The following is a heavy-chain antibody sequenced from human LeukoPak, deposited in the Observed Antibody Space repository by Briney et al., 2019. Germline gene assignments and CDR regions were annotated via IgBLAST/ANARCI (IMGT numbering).Heavy chain of an antibody. D-gene: IGHD2-2*01. Sequence: VASVKVSCKASGYXFTSYAISWVRQAPGQGLEWMGQIIPILGIANYAQKFQGRVTITADKSTSTAYMELSSLRSEDTAVYYCAREGVVPAASYGMDVWGQGTTVTVSS. V-gene: IGHV1-69*10. CDR3: AREGVVPAASYGMDV. CDR2: IIPILGIA. J-gene: IGHJ6*02. CDR1: GYXFTSYA.